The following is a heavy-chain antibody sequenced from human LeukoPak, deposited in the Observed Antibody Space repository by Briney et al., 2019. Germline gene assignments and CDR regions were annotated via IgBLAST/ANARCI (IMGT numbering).Heavy chain of an antibody. CDR1: GYSISSGYY. J-gene: IGHJ4*02. CDR2: IYHSGST. Sequence: SETLSLTCTVSGYSISSGYYWGWIRQPPGKGLEWIGSIYHSGSTYYNPSLKSRVTISVDTSKNQFSLKLSSVTAADTAVYYCARDLGLRSRPGYFDYWGQGTLVTVSS. D-gene: IGHD3-16*01. V-gene: IGHV4-38-2*02. CDR3: ARDLGLRSRPGYFDY.